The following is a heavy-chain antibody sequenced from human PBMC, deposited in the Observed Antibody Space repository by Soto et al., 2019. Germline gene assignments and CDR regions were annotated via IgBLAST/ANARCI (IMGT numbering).Heavy chain of an antibody. D-gene: IGHD4-17*01. V-gene: IGHV1-18*01. Sequence: GASVKVSCKASGYIFTSYGISWVRQAPGQGLEWMGWISAYNGNTNYAQKLQGRVTMTTDTSTSTAYMELRSLRSDDTAVYYCARGEDDYGDPDAFDIWGQGTMVTVSS. CDR2: ISAYNGNT. J-gene: IGHJ3*02. CDR1: GYIFTSYG. CDR3: ARGEDDYGDPDAFDI.